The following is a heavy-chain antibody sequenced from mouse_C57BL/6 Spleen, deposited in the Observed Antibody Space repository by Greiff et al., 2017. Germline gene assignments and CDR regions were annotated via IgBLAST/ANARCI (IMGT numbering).Heavy chain of an antibody. CDR3: TRLRYSYFDV. CDR2: IDPETGGT. J-gene: IGHJ1*03. CDR1: GYTFTDYE. Sequence: VQLQQSGAELVRPGASVTLSCKASGYTFTDYEMHWVKQTPVHGLEWIGAIDPETGGTAYNQKFKGKAILTADKSSSTAYMELRSLTSEDSAVYYCTRLRYSYFDVWGTGTTVTVSS. D-gene: IGHD1-1*01. V-gene: IGHV1-15*01.